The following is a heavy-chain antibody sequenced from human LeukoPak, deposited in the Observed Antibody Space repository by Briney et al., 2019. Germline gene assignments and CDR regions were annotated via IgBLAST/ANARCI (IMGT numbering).Heavy chain of an antibody. Sequence: GASVKVSCKASGYTFTGYYIHWVRQAPGQGLEWMGWINPNSGGTKYIQKFQGRVTMTRGTSISTAYMELSRLRSDDTAVYYCARSTTPNENEYFEHWGQGTLVTVSS. CDR2: INPNSGGT. CDR3: ARSTTPNENEYFEH. CDR1: GYTFTGYY. J-gene: IGHJ1*01. V-gene: IGHV1-2*02. D-gene: IGHD2/OR15-2a*01.